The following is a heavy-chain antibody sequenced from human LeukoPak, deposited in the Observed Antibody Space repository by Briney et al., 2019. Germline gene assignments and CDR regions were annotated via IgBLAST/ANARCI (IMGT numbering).Heavy chain of an antibody. D-gene: IGHD6-6*01. CDR1: GYSFTSYW. CDR2: IYPGDSET. V-gene: IGHV5-51*01. CDR3: ATTSRYFDH. J-gene: IGHJ4*02. Sequence: GESLKISCKGSGYSFTSYWIGWVRQMPGKGPEWMGIIYPGDSETRYSPSFQGQVTISVDKSINTAYLHWSSLKASDTAIYYCATTSRYFDHWGQGTLVTVSS.